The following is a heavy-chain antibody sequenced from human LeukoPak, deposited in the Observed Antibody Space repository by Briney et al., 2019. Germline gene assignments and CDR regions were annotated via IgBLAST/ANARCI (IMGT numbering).Heavy chain of an antibody. Sequence: ASVKVSCKASGYTFTSYGISWVRQAPGQGLEWMGWISAYNGNTNYAQKLQGRVTMTTDTSTSTAYMELRSLRSGDAAVYYCARVLAAAGTLVGYYYYYGMDVWGQGTTVTVSS. V-gene: IGHV1-18*01. CDR3: ARVLAAAGTLVGYYYYYGMDV. J-gene: IGHJ6*02. CDR1: GYTFTSYG. D-gene: IGHD6-13*01. CDR2: ISAYNGNT.